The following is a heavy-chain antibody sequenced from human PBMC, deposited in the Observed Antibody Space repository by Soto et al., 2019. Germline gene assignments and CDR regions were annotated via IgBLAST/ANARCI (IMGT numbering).Heavy chain of an antibody. CDR3: ARAGRGYCSGGSCYSGLHGMDV. CDR1: GGC. D-gene: IGHD2-15*01. CDR2: IYHSGST. V-gene: IGHV4-30-2*01. J-gene: IGHJ6*04. Sequence: GGCRSCIQKPPGKSLQWIGYIYHSGSTNYNPCLKSRVTISVDKSKNQFSLKLSSVTAADTAVYYCARAGRGYCSGGSCYSGLHGMDVWGEGTTLTVSS.